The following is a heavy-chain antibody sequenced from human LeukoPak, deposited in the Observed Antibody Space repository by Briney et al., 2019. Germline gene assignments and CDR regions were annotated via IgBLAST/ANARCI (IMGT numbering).Heavy chain of an antibody. Sequence: GGSLRLSCAASGFTFSSYAMNWVRQAPGKGLEWVSAISGSGGSTYYADSVKGRFTISRDNSKNTLYLQMNSLRAEDTAVYYCARGDYDFWSGYRQTEYYYYYMDVWGKGTTVTVSS. CDR3: ARGDYDFWSGYRQTEYYYYYMDV. CDR1: GFTFSSYA. J-gene: IGHJ6*03. CDR2: ISGSGGST. D-gene: IGHD3-3*01. V-gene: IGHV3-23*01.